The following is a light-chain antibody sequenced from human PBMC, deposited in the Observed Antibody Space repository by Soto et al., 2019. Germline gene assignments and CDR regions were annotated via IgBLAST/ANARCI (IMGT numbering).Light chain of an antibody. CDR2: GAF. J-gene: IGKJ1*01. V-gene: IGKV1-6*01. CDR1: QDIRTE. Sequence: AIQMTQSPSSLSVSVGDRVTITCRASQDIRTELGWYQQKPGKAPRLLIYGAFSLQSGVPSRFSGSGSGTDFTRTISSLQPDDFATYYCLQDFKYPRTFGQGTKVEV. CDR3: LQDFKYPRT.